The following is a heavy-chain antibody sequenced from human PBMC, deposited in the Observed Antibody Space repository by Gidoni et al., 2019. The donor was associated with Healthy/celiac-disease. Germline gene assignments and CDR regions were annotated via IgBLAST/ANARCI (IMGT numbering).Heavy chain of an antibody. V-gene: IGHV3-33*01. D-gene: IGHD6-6*01. Sequence: QVQLVESGGGVVQPGRSLRRSCAALGLTFSSYGMHWVRQAPGKGLEWVEVIWYDGSNKYYADSVKGRFTISRDNSKNTLYLQMNSLRAEDTAVYYCARDRVYSSSSIDAFDIWGQGTMVTVSS. CDR3: ARDRVYSSSSIDAFDI. CDR1: GLTFSSYG. CDR2: IWYDGSNK. J-gene: IGHJ3*02.